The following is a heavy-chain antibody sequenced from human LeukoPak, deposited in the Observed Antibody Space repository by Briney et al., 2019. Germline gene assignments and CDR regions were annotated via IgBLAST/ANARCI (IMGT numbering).Heavy chain of an antibody. CDR1: GFTFSSYG. D-gene: IGHD3-16*01. CDR3: ARGDDFSGDY. CDR2: IWYDGSNK. V-gene: IGHV3-33*01. J-gene: IGHJ4*02. Sequence: GRSLRLSCAASGFTFSSYGMHWVRQAPGKGLEWVAVIWYDGSNKYYADSVKGRFTISRDNSKNSLYLQMNSLRVEDTAVYYCARGDDFSGDYWGQGTLVTVSS.